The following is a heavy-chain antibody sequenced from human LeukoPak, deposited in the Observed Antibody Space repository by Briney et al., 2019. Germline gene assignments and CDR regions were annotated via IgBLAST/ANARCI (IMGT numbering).Heavy chain of an antibody. D-gene: IGHD1-26*01. CDR2: ISVYNGNT. Sequence: ALVTVSCKASGYTFTNYGIAWVRQAPGQGLEGVGWISVYNGNTNYAEKLQGRVNVTTDRSTSTAYMELRSLRSDDTAVYYCARDFGAPPYSATRGYYMDVWGKGTTVTVSS. CDR3: ARDFGAPPYSATRGYYMDV. V-gene: IGHV1-18*01. J-gene: IGHJ6*03. CDR1: GYTFTNYG.